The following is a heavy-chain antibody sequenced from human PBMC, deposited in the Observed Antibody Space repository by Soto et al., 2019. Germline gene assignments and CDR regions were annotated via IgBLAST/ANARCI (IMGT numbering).Heavy chain of an antibody. D-gene: IGHD3-9*01. Sequence: EVQLLESGGGLVQPGGSLRLSCAASGFTFSSYAMSWVRQAPGKGLEWVSAISGSGGSTYYADSVKGRFTISRDNSKNTLYLQMNSLRAEDTAVYYCAKDAQILTGFYLLDSFDYWGQGTLVTVSS. CDR3: AKDAQILTGFYLLDSFDY. CDR2: ISGSGGST. J-gene: IGHJ4*02. CDR1: GFTFSSYA. V-gene: IGHV3-23*01.